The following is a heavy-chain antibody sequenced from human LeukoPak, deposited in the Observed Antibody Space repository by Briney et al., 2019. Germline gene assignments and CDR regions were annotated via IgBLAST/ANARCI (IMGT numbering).Heavy chain of an antibody. D-gene: IGHD3-10*01. CDR1: GGSISSGSYY. Sequence: SPSETLSLTCTVSGGSISSGSYYWGWIRQPPGKGLEWIGSMYHSGITYYNPSLKSRVTISVDTSKNQFSLKLNSVTAADTAVYYCARLTPGKNWFDPWGQGTLVTVSS. J-gene: IGHJ5*02. CDR3: ARLTPGKNWFDP. V-gene: IGHV4-39*07. CDR2: MYHSGIT.